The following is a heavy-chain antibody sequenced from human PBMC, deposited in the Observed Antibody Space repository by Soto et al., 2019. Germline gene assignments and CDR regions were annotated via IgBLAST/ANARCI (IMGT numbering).Heavy chain of an antibody. J-gene: IGHJ4*02. CDR1: GYTFTSYG. V-gene: IGHV1-18*04. CDR2: ISAYNGNT. Sequence: ASVKVSCKASGYTFTSYGISWVRQAPGQVLEWMGWISAYNGNTNYAQKLQGRVTMTTDTSTSTAYMELRSLRSDDTAVYYCARDPAHSSSWYRRGFDYWGQGTLVTVSS. D-gene: IGHD6-13*01. CDR3: ARDPAHSSSWYRRGFDY.